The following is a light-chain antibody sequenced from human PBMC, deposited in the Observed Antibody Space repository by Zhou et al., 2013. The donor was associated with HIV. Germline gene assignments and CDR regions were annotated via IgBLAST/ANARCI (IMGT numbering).Light chain of an antibody. Sequence: DIQMTQSPYSLSASVGDRVTITCRASQNINSYLNWYQHKPGKAPEVLIYAASTLQSGVPSRFSGSGSGTIFTLTISSLQPDDFATYYCQQYDSYPLTFGGGTKVEIK. V-gene: IGKV1-39*01. CDR2: AAS. J-gene: IGKJ4*01. CDR1: QNINSY. CDR3: QQYDSYPLT.